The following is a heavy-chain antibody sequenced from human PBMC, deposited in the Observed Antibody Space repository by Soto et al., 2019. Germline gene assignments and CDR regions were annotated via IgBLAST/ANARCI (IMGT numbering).Heavy chain of an antibody. CDR1: GGTFSSYA. J-gene: IGHJ5*02. CDR3: ASDVRKPASRYCSGGSCYSAFRWFDP. CDR2: IIPIFGTA. D-gene: IGHD2-15*01. V-gene: IGHV1-69*01. Sequence: QVQLVQSGAEVKKPGSSVKVSCKASGGTFSSYAISWVRQAPGQGLEWMGGIIPIFGTANYAQKFQGRVTITADESTSTAYMELSSLRSEDTAVYYCASDVRKPASRYCSGGSCYSAFRWFDPWGQGTLVTVSS.